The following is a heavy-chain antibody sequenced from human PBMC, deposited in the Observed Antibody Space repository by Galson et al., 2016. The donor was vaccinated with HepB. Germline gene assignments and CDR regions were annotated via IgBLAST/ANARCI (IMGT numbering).Heavy chain of an antibody. CDR1: GFTFSSYG. V-gene: IGHV3-30*18. CDR3: AKDVPSTYYYESSGYYPFGGGMDV. CDR2: ILYDGVNK. D-gene: IGHD3-22*01. Sequence: SLRLFCAASGFTFSSYGMHWVRQAPGKGLEWVAVILYDGVNKYYGDSVKGRFSISRDNSKNTLYLQMNSLRAEDTAVYYCAKDVPSTYYYESSGYYPFGGGMDVWGQGTTVTVSS. J-gene: IGHJ6*02.